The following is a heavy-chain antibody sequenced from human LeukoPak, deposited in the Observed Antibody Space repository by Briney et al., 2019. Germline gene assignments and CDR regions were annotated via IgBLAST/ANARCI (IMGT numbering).Heavy chain of an antibody. CDR3: ARQTTSGYLDY. D-gene: IGHD3-22*01. CDR1: GGSISSSSYY. Sequence: SETLSLTCTVSGGSISSSSYYWGWIRPPPGKGLEWIGSIYYSGSTYYNPSLKSRVTISVDTSKNQFSLKLSSVTAADRALYYCARQTTSGYLDYWGQGTLVTVS. J-gene: IGHJ4*02. V-gene: IGHV4-39*01. CDR2: IYYSGST.